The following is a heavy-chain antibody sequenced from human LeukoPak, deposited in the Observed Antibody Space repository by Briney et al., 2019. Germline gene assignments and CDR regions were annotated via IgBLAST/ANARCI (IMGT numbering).Heavy chain of an antibody. V-gene: IGHV2-26*01. CDR2: IFSNDEK. Sequence: SGPTLVNPTETLALTCTVSGFSLSNARMGVSWNRQPPGKALEWLAHIFSNDEKSYSTSLKSRLTISKDTSKSQVVLTMTNMDPVDTATYYCARGYYDFWSGRRNFDYWGQGTLVTVSS. CDR1: GFSLSNARMG. CDR3: ARGYYDFWSGRRNFDY. J-gene: IGHJ4*02. D-gene: IGHD3-3*01.